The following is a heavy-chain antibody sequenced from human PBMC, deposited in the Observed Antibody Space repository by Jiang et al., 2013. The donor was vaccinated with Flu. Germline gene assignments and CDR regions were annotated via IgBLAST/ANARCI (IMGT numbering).Heavy chain of an antibody. CDR3: ARGRRDGYNRGVYFDY. V-gene: IGHV3-11*01. J-gene: IGHJ4*02. Sequence: QLLESGGGVVQPGRSLRLSCAASGFTFSDYYMSWIRQAPGKGLEWVSYISSSGSTIYYADSVKGRFTISRDNAKNSLYLQMNSLRAEDTAVYYCARGRRDGYNRGVYFDYWGQGTLVTVSS. CDR1: GFTFSDYY. CDR2: ISSSGSTI. D-gene: IGHD5-24*01.